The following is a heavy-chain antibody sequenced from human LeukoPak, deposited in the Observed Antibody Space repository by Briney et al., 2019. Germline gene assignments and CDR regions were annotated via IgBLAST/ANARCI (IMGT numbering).Heavy chain of an antibody. V-gene: IGHV3-33*01. CDR3: ARDRDYDSANFDY. J-gene: IGHJ4*02. CDR2: IWYDGGHK. Sequence: GGSLRLSCAASGFTFSSFGMHWVRPAPGKGLEWVAVIWYDGGHKYYADSVKGRFSIYRDNYKNTLYLQMSTVRAEDTAVYYCARDRDYDSANFDYWGQGTLVTVSS. CDR1: GFTFSSFG. D-gene: IGHD3-22*01.